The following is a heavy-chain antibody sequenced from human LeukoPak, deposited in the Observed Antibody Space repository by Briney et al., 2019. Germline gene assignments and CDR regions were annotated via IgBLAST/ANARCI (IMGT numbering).Heavy chain of an antibody. CDR3: ASPWGRWFGELIWYFAL. J-gene: IGHJ2*01. Sequence: ASVKVSFKASGYTFTSYDIHWVREAPGQGLEWMGWINPNSGGTNYAQRFQGRVTMTRDTSITTAYMELSRLRSDDTAVYYCASPWGRWFGELIWYFALWGRGTLVTVSS. CDR2: INPNSGGT. D-gene: IGHD3-10*01. CDR1: GYTFTSYD. V-gene: IGHV1-2*02.